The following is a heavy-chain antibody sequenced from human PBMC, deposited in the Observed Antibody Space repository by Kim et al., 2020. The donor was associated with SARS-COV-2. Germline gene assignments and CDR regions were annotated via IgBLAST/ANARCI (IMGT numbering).Heavy chain of an antibody. J-gene: IGHJ6*02. CDR3: ARDLLRYFDWLFHGGGYYGMDV. Sequence: ASVKVSCKASGYTFTSYAMHWVRQAPGQRLEWMGWINAGNGNTKYSQKFQGRVTITRDTSASTAYMELSSLRSEDTAVYYCARDLLRYFDWLFHGGGYYGMDVWGQGTTVTVSS. D-gene: IGHD3-9*01. CDR1: GYTFTSYA. V-gene: IGHV1-3*01. CDR2: INAGNGNT.